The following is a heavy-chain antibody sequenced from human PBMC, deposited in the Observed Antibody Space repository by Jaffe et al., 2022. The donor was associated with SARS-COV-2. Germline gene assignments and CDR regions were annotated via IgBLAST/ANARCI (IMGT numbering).Heavy chain of an antibody. CDR1: GASFSGYY. V-gene: IGHV4-34*02. Sequence: QVQLQQWGAGLLKPSETLSLTCAVYGASFSGYYWSWIRQPPGKGLEWIGEINHSGSTKYNPSLKSRVTISVDTSKNQFSLKLSSVTAADTAVYYCARGEDYGAIIGRYYFDYWGQGTLVTASS. CDR3: ARGEDYGAIIGRYYFDY. J-gene: IGHJ4*02. CDR2: INHSGST. D-gene: IGHD4-17*01.